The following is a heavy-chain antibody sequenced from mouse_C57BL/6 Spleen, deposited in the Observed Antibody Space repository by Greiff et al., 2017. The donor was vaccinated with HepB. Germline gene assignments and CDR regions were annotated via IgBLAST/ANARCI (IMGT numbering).Heavy chain of an antibody. CDR1: GYTFTDYE. CDR2: IDPETGGT. D-gene: IGHD1-1*01. Sequence: QVQLKQSGAELVRPGASVTLSCKASGYTFTDYEMHWVKQTPVHGLEWIGAIDPETGGTAYNQKFKGKAILTADKSSSTAYMELRSLTSEDSAVYNCTRHYGSGYGYFDVWGTGTTVTVSS. V-gene: IGHV1-15*01. CDR3: TRHYGSGYGYFDV. J-gene: IGHJ1*03.